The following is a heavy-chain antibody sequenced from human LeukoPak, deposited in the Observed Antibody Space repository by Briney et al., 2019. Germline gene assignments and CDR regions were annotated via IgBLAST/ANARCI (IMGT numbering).Heavy chain of an antibody. Sequence: GGSLRLSCSASGFTFSSYWVTWVRQAPGKGLEWVANVKQDGSEKNYVDSVKGRFTISRDNAKNSLYLQMNSLRVDDTAVYYCARGHRAWSYWGQGTLVTVSS. V-gene: IGHV3-7*01. CDR1: GFTFSSYW. J-gene: IGHJ4*02. CDR2: VKQDGSEK. D-gene: IGHD3-3*01. CDR3: ARGHRAWSY.